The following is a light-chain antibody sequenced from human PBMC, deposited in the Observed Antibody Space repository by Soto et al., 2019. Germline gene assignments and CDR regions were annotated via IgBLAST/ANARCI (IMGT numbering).Light chain of an antibody. V-gene: IGKV3-15*01. Sequence: VMTQSPATLSVSPGEGATLSCRASQSISSNLAWYQQKPGQAPRLLIYGASTRATGIPARFSGRGSGTEFTLTISSLQSEDFAVYYCQQYNNWPPWTCGQGTKVEIK. CDR1: QSISSN. CDR2: GAS. CDR3: QQYNNWPPWT. J-gene: IGKJ1*01.